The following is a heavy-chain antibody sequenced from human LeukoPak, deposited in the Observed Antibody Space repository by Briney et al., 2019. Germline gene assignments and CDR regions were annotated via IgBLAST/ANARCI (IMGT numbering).Heavy chain of an antibody. V-gene: IGHV4-59*08. CDR3: ARRKQSGWYNYFDY. J-gene: IGHJ4*02. CDR2: IYYSGST. D-gene: IGHD6-19*01. CDR1: GGSISGYY. Sequence: SETLSLTCTVSGGSISGYYWSWIRQPPGKGLEWIGYIYYSGSTNYNPSLKSRVTISVDTSKNQFSLKLSSVTAADTAVYYCARRKQSGWYNYFDYWGQGTLVTVSS.